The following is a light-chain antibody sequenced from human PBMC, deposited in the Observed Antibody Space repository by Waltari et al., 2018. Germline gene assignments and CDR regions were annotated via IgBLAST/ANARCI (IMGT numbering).Light chain of an antibody. Sequence: SYELTQAPSVSVSPGQTASLTCSGDKLGDKYVSRYQQKPGQSPVLVIYEDTKRPSGSPGRFSGSNSGDTATLTISGSQAMDEADYYGQAWDSTAVVFGGGTKLTVL. V-gene: IGLV3-1*01. CDR1: KLGDKY. CDR3: QAWDSTAVV. J-gene: IGLJ3*02. CDR2: EDT.